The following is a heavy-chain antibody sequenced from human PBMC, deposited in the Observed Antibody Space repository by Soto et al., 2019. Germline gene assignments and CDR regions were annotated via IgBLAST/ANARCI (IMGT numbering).Heavy chain of an antibody. CDR1: GFSLSNARMG. J-gene: IGHJ5*02. D-gene: IGHD2-21*02. V-gene: IGHV2-26*01. CDR3: ARIHIVVVTATPTLNWFDP. CDR2: IFSNDEK. Sequence: QVTLKESGPVLVKPTETLALTCTVSGFSLSNARMGVSWIRQPPGKALEWLAHIFSNDEKSYSTSLKSRLTISKDTSKSQVVLTMTNMDPVDTATYYCARIHIVVVTATPTLNWFDPWGQGTLVTVSS.